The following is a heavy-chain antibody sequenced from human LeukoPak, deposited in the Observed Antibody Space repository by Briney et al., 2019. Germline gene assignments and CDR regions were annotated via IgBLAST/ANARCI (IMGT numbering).Heavy chain of an antibody. V-gene: IGHV3-30-3*01. Sequence: GGSLRLSCAASGFTFSSYAMPWVRQAPGKGLEWVAVISYDGSNKYYADSVKGRFTISRDNSKNTLYLQMNSLRAEDTAVYYCARVLEWLLFGTFDYWGQGTLVTVSS. CDR1: GFTFSSYA. CDR2: ISYDGSNK. J-gene: IGHJ4*02. CDR3: ARVLEWLLFGTFDY. D-gene: IGHD3-3*01.